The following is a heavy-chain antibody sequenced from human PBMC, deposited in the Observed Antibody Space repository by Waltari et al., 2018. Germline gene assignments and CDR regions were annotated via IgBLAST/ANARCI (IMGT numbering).Heavy chain of an antibody. CDR1: GGSLSSRSYF. CDR2: IYYGGNT. CDR3: TRELDDC. Sequence: QLHLQESGPGLVKPSETLSLTCTVSGGSLSSRSYFWGWVRQAPGKGLEWIGSIYYGGNTYYNPSLKSRVTISVDTSKNQFSLKLISVTAADTAVYYCTRELDDCWGQGTLVTVSS. J-gene: IGHJ4*02. D-gene: IGHD3-3*01. V-gene: IGHV4-39*02.